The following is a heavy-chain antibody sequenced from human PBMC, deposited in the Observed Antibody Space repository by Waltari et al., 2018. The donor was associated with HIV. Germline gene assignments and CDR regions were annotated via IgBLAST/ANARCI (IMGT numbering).Heavy chain of an antibody. J-gene: IGHJ4*02. D-gene: IGHD1-7*01. CDR2: IYWDDDR. CDR1: GFSLSSTGVG. CDR3: VHTQWNYNAH. Sequence: QITLKESGPALVQPTQTLTLTCTFSGFSLSSTGVGVGWIRQPPGKVLEWLALIYWDDDRRSDPSLKRRLTIAKDTSKNQVLLIMTNVAAVDTATYYCVHTQWNYNAHWGQGARVTVSS. V-gene: IGHV2-5*06.